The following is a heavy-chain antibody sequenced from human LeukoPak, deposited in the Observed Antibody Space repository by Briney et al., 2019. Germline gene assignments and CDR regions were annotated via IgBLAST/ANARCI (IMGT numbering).Heavy chain of an antibody. D-gene: IGHD4/OR15-4a*01. CDR2: IIPVLNIT. J-gene: IGHJ6*02. CDR1: GGTFSSSA. CDR3: ARDQGLTAPPPYGLDV. Sequence: SVKVSCEASGGTFSSSAITWVRQAPGQGLEWMGRIIPVLNITSYAQKFQGRVTITADTSTSTVYMELSSLRSEETAVYYCARDQGLTAPPPYGLDVWGQGTTVIVSS. V-gene: IGHV1-69*04.